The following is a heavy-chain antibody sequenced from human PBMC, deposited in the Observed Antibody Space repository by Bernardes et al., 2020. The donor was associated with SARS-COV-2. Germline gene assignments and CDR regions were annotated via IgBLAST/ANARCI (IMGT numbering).Heavy chain of an antibody. CDR1: GYTLTELS. CDR2: FDPEDGET. V-gene: IGHV1-24*01. D-gene: IGHD2-15*01. J-gene: IGHJ4*02. Sequence: ASVKVSCKVSGYTLTELSMHWVRQAPGKGLEWMGGFDPEDGETIYAQKFQGRVTMTEDTSTGTAYMELSSLRSEDTAVYYCATNLPPGRYCSGGSCYWVPVERHRHFANWGQRTLVTVSP. CDR3: ATNLPPGRYCSGGSCYWVPVERHRHFAN.